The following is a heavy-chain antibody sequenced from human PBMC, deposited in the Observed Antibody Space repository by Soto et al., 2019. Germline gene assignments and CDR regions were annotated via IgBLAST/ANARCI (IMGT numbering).Heavy chain of an antibody. D-gene: IGHD3-16*01. CDR2: FDPEEGEI. J-gene: IGHJ4*02. CDR3: ATTRTTYVYDFDS. CDR1: GHSLTDLS. V-gene: IGHV1-24*01. Sequence: GAPVKVSCKVAGHSLTDLSMHWVRQGPGRGLEWLGGFDPEEGEIIYAQNFQGRIRLTEDTSTGTAFMELNSLKSEDTAIYYCATTRTTYVYDFDSWGQGTLVTVSS.